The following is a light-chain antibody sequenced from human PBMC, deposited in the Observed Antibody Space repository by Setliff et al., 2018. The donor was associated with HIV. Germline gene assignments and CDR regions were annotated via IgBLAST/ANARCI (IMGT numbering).Light chain of an antibody. CDR1: SSDVSAYKY. CDR2: EVT. V-gene: IGLV2-14*01. CDR3: SSYTSSYTYV. Sequence: QSVLTQPASVSGSPGQSITISCTGTSSDVSAYKYVSWYQQHPGKAPKLMIYEVTNRPSGVSNRFSGSKSGNTASLTISGLQAEDEADYYCSSYTSSYTYVFGTGTKVT. J-gene: IGLJ1*01.